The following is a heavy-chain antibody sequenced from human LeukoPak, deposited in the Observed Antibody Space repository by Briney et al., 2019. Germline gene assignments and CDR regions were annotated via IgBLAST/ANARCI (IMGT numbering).Heavy chain of an antibody. CDR2: ISAYSRNT. V-gene: IGHV1-18*01. CDR1: GYTFTSYG. D-gene: IGHD3-22*01. Sequence: ASVKVSCKASGYTFTSYGISWVRQAPGQGLEWMGWISAYSRNTNYAQNLQGRVSMTTDTSTSTAYMELSSLRSEDTAVYYCARDFDYYDSSGYGTHAFDIWGQGTMVTVSS. CDR3: ARDFDYYDSSGYGTHAFDI. J-gene: IGHJ3*02.